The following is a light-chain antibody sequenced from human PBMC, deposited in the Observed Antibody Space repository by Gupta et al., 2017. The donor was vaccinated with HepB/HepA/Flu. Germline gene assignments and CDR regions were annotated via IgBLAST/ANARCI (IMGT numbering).Light chain of an antibody. V-gene: IGKV1-27*01. J-gene: IGKJ1*01. CDR1: QGITNF. CDR2: AAS. CDR3: QKYDSAPWT. Sequence: DIQMTHSPSSLSASVGDRVTITCRASQGITNFLAWYQQKPGKVPKLLIYAASTLQSGVPSRFSGSGSGTDFTLTINSLQPEDVATYYCQKYDSAPWTFGQGTKVDIK.